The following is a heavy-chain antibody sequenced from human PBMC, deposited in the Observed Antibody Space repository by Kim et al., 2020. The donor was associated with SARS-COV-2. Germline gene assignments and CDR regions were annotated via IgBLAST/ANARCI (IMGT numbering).Heavy chain of an antibody. Sequence: ASVKVSCKASGYIFRQFGISWVRQAPGQGLEWLGWISAYSGNTQYAEKFQGRVIMTTDTPASTAHMELRSLTSDDTALYYCARDRDEIEAFGKVSAFWGQ. CDR2: ISAYSGNT. D-gene: IGHD3-10*01. V-gene: IGHV1-18*01. CDR3: ARDRDEIEAFGKVSAF. CDR1: GYIFRQFG. J-gene: IGHJ1*01.